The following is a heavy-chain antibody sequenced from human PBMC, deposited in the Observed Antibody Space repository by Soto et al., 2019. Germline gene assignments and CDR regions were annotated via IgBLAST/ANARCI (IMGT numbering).Heavy chain of an antibody. Sequence: GGSLRLSXAASGFTFSSYAMSWVRQAPGQGLEWVSSLSGTGGSTYYADSVKGRFTISRDNSKHTLFLQMNSLRAEDTAVYYCAKDPDYHYYDFWSGYYLFDYWGQGTLVTVSS. D-gene: IGHD3-3*01. V-gene: IGHV3-23*01. J-gene: IGHJ4*02. CDR2: LSGTGGST. CDR1: GFTFSSYA. CDR3: AKDPDYHYYDFWSGYYLFDY.